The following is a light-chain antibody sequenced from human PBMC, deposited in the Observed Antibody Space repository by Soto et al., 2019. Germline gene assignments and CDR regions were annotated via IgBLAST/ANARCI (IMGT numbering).Light chain of an antibody. CDR3: SSYRNSSTLYV. Sequence: QSALTQPASVSGSLGQSITISCTGTSSDVGGYDYVSWYQQHPGKAPKLMIYAVINRPLVVSNRFSGSKSGNTASLTISGLQAEDEADYYCSSYRNSSTLYVFGTGTKVTVL. J-gene: IGLJ1*01. CDR2: AVI. V-gene: IGLV2-14*01. CDR1: SSDVGGYDY.